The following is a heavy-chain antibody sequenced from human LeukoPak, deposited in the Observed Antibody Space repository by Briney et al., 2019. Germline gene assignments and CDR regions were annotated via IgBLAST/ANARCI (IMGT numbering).Heavy chain of an antibody. CDR2: ISGSGGST. CDR3: AKDLEMATIRDAFDI. V-gene: IGHV3-23*01. D-gene: IGHD5-24*01. CDR1: GFTFSSYG. J-gene: IGHJ3*02. Sequence: GGTLRLSCAASGFTFSSYGMSWVRQAPGKGLEWVSAISGSGGSTYYADSVKGRFTISRDNSKNTLYLQMNSLRAEDTAAYYCAKDLEMATIRDAFDIWGQGTMVTVSS.